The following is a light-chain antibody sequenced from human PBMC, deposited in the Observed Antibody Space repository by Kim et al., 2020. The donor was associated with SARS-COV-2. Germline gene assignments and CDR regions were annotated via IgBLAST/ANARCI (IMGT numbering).Light chain of an antibody. CDR3: QVWDSSSGYV. J-gene: IGLJ1*01. Sequence: APGKTARITCGGNNIGRKSVHWYQQKPGQAPVLAIYYDTDRPSGIPERFSGSNSGNTATLTISRVEAGDEADYYCQVWDSSSGYVFGTGTKVTVL. CDR1: NIGRKS. CDR2: YDT. V-gene: IGLV3-21*04.